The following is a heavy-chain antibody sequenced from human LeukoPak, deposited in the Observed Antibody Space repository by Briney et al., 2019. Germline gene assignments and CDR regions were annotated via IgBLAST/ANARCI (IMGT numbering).Heavy chain of an antibody. J-gene: IGHJ4*02. CDR3: ARSLATCSGGSCYPRY. V-gene: IGHV1-46*01. D-gene: IGHD2-15*01. Sequence: GASVTVSFTASGSTFIIYYMHWVRQAPAQGLERMGIINPNDGNTRNAHQFQGRVTTTRDTSTSTDYMELSSLRFEDTAVYYCARSLATCSGGSCYPRYWGQGTLVTVSS. CDR1: GSTFIIYY. CDR2: INPNDGNT.